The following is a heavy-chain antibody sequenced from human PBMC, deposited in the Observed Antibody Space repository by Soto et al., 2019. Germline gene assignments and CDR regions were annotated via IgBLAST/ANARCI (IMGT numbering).Heavy chain of an antibody. D-gene: IGHD6-19*01. CDR2: ISAYNGNT. J-gene: IGHJ5*02. Sequence: ASVKVSCKASGYIFTNYGISWVRQAPGQGLEWMGWISAYNGNTDYAQKFQGRVTMATDTSTNTAYMELRSLRSDDTAVYYCARDRLVSSGWYILGDYNWFDPWGQGTQVTV. CDR1: GYIFTNYG. V-gene: IGHV1-18*04. CDR3: ARDRLVSSGWYILGDYNWFDP.